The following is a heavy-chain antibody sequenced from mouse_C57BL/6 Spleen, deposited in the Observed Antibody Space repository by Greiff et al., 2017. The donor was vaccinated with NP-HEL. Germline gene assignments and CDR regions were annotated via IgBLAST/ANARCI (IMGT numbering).Heavy chain of an antibody. D-gene: IGHD1-1*01. CDR2: INPNNGGT. V-gene: IGHV1-26*01. CDR3: ARDSVVSDY. CDR1: GYTFTDYY. Sequence: EVQLQQSGPELVKPGASVKISCKASGYTFTDYYMNWVKQSHGKSLEWIGDINPNNGGTSYNQKFKGKATLTVDKSSSTAYMELRSLTSEDSAVYYCARDSVVSDYWGQGTTLTVSS. J-gene: IGHJ2*01.